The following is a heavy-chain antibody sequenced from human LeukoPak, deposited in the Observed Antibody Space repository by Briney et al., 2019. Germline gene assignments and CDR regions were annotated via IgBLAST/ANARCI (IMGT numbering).Heavy chain of an antibody. CDR2: ISGSGGST. J-gene: IGHJ4*02. CDR1: GFTFSSYA. CDR3: AKSIVVVITTYYFDY. Sequence: GGSLRLSCAASGFTFSSYAMSWVRQAPGKGLEWVSDISGSGGSTYYADSVKGRFTISGDNSKNTLYLQMNSLRAEDTAVYYCAKSIVVVITTYYFDYWGQGTLVTVSS. D-gene: IGHD3-22*01. V-gene: IGHV3-23*01.